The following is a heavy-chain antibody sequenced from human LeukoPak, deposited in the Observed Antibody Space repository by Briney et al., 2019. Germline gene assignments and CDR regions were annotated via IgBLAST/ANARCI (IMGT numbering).Heavy chain of an antibody. Sequence: GGSLRLSCAPSGFTFSSYGMHWVRQTPGKGLEWVTFIRYDGSNKYYADSVKGRFTISRDNSKNTLYLQMNSLSAEDTAVYYCARLLWFGELSHAFDIWGQGTMVTVSS. V-gene: IGHV3-30*02. CDR3: ARLLWFGELSHAFDI. D-gene: IGHD3-10*01. CDR2: IRYDGSNK. J-gene: IGHJ3*02. CDR1: GFTFSSYG.